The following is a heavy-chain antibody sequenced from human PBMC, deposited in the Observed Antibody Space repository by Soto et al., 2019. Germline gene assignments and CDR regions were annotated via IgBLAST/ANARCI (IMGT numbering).Heavy chain of an antibody. D-gene: IGHD6-13*01. CDR3: ARGKSAAGKGTAFDY. CDR1: GGTFSSYA. Sequence: ASVKVSCKASGGTFSSYAISWVRQAPGQGLEWMGGIIPIFGTANYAQKFQGRVTITADESTSTAYMELSSLRSEDTAVYYCARGKSAAGKGTAFDYWGQGTLVTVSS. V-gene: IGHV1-69*13. CDR2: IIPIFGTA. J-gene: IGHJ4*02.